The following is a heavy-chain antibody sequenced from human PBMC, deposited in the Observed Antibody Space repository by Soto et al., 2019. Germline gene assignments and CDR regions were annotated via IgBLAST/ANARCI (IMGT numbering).Heavy chain of an antibody. CDR1: GGSISSGGYY. V-gene: IGHV4-31*03. CDR3: ARENYYDSSGYYPSNWFDP. CDR2: IYYSGST. J-gene: IGHJ5*02. Sequence: SETLSLTCTVSGGSISSGGYYWSWIRQHPGKGLEWIGYIYYSGSTYYNPSLKSRVTISVDTSKNQFSLKLSSVTAADTAVYYCARENYYDSSGYYPSNWFDPWGQGTLVTVSS. D-gene: IGHD3-22*01.